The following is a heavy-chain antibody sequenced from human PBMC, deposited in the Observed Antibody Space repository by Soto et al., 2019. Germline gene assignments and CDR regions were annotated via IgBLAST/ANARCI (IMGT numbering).Heavy chain of an antibody. J-gene: IGHJ5*02. CDR2: IYYSGST. CDR1: GGSISSGGYY. CDR3: ALMQGDIVVVPAAMGFDP. D-gene: IGHD2-2*01. V-gene: IGHV4-31*03. Sequence: TLSLTCTVSGGSISSGGYYWSWIRQHPGKGLEWIGYIYYSGSTYYNPSLKSRVTISVDTSKNQFSLKLSSVTAADTAVYYCALMQGDIVVVPAAMGFDPWGQGTLVTVSS.